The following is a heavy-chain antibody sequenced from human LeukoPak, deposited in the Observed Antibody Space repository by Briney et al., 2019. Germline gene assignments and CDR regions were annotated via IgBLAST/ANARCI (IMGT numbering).Heavy chain of an antibody. J-gene: IGHJ5*02. CDR2: ISKSGST. V-gene: IGHV4-59*13. D-gene: IGHD6-13*01. CDR1: GGSISSFY. Sequence: SETLSLTCTVSGGSISSFYWSWIRQPPGKGLEWIAYISKSGSTQYSPSLKSRVTISVDTSKNQFSLKLSSVTAADTAVYYCARGVAAPGTGGLSWFDPWGQGTLVTVSS. CDR3: ARGVAAPGTGGLSWFDP.